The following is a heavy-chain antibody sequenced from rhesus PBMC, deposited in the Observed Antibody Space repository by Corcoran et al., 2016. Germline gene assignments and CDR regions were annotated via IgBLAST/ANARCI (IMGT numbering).Heavy chain of an antibody. V-gene: IGHV4-80*01. CDR3: ARAAGGADGPFFDP. CDR2: IAGDSGTT. CDR1: CDGFRSPW. J-gene: IGHJ4*01. Sequence: QVRLQESGPGLVRPSETLSLTCAVSCDGFRSPWWRCVRPPPRRGREWIGGIAGDSGTTKYSPSLKSRVTISKDASKKQLFLRLSSLTAADTAVYSCARAAGGADGPFFDPWGQGVLVTVSS.